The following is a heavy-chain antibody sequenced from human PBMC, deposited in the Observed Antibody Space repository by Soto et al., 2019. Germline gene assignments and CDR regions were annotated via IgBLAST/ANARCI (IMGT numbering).Heavy chain of an antibody. Sequence: EASVKVSCKASGGTFSSYTISWVRQAPGQGLEWMGRIIPILGIANYAQKFRGRVTITADKSTSTAYMELSSLRSEDTAVYYCARVGQLGAFDYWGQGTLVTVSS. CDR2: IIPILGIA. J-gene: IGHJ4*02. D-gene: IGHD6-6*01. CDR1: GGTFSSYT. V-gene: IGHV1-69*02. CDR3: ARVGQLGAFDY.